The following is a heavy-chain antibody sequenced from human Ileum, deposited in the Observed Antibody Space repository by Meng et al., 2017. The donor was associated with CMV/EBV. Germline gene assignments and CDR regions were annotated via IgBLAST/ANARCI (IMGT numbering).Heavy chain of an antibody. D-gene: IGHD3-22*01. CDR3: AKVLQSPSEMIPNWFDH. CDR2: IKSKTDGGTT. J-gene: IGHJ5*02. V-gene: IGHV3-15*01. Sequence: GESLKISCAASGFTFSNAWMSWVRQAPGKGLEWVGRIKSKTDGGTTDYAAPVKGRFTISRDDSKNTLYLQMNSLRAEDTAVYYCAKVLQSPSEMIPNWFDHWGQGTLVTVSS. CDR1: GFTFSNAW.